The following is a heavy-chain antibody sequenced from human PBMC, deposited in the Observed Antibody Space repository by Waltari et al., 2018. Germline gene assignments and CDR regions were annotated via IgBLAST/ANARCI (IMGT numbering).Heavy chain of an antibody. D-gene: IGHD6-13*01. CDR3: ARGGWAAAGTIDY. V-gene: IGHV4-4*07. CDR1: GGSISSYY. Sequence: QVQLQESGPGLVKPSETLSLTCTVSGGSISSYYWSWIRPPAGKGLEWIGRIYTSGRTNSNPSPRSRVTMSVDTSKNQVSLKLSSVTAADTAVYYCARGGWAAAGTIDYWGQGTLVTVSS. J-gene: IGHJ4*02. CDR2: IYTSGRT.